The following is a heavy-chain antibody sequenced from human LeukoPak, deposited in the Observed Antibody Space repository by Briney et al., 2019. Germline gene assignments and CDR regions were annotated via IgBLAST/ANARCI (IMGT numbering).Heavy chain of an antibody. CDR1: GFTFNTYA. D-gene: IGHD2-2*02. V-gene: IGHV3-23*01. J-gene: IGHJ4*02. CDR2: ISGSGIST. Sequence: SGGSLRLSCAASGFTFNTYAMHWVRLAPGKGLQWVSTISGSGISTKYVDSVKGRFTISRDNSKDTLYLQMNSLRAEDTAVYYCAKVPYIVVVPAAIGLLDYWGQGTLVTVSS. CDR3: AKVPYIVVVPAAIGLLDY.